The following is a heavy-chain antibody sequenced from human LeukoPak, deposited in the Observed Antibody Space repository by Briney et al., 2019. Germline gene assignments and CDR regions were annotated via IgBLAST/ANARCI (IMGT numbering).Heavy chain of an antibody. J-gene: IGHJ6*02. CDR1: GYTFTGYY. V-gene: IGHV1-2*02. CDR2: INPNSGGT. D-gene: IGHD6-13*01. Sequence: ASVKVSCKASGYTFTGYYMHWVRQAPGQGLEWVGWINPNSGGTNYAQKFQGRVTMTRDTSISTAYMELSRLRSDDTAVYYCARPPPYSSSWYYYYYGMDVWGQGTTVTVSS. CDR3: ARPPPYSSSWYYYYYGMDV.